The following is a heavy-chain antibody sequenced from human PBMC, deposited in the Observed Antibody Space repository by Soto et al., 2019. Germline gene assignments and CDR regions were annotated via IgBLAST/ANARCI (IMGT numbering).Heavy chain of an antibody. CDR3: ARDRSGGSWGPFDP. Sequence: ASVKVSCKASGYTFTSYAMDWVRQAPGQRLEWMGWINAGNGNTKYSQKFQGRVTITRDTSASTAYMELSSLRSEDTAVYYCARDRSGGSWGPFDPWGQGTLVTVSS. D-gene: IGHD2-15*01. CDR1: GYTFTSYA. V-gene: IGHV1-3*01. CDR2: INAGNGNT. J-gene: IGHJ5*02.